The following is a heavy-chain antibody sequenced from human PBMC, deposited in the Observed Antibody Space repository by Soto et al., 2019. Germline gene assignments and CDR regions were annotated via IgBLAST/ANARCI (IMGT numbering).Heavy chain of an antibody. CDR3: ARGAAAGYSYFYYMDV. J-gene: IGHJ6*03. CDR2: VDPDNVHT. V-gene: IGHV1-18*01. D-gene: IGHD6-13*01. CDR1: GYGFSNYV. Sequence: QVQLVQSGPEVKKPGASVKVSCKASGYGFSNYVVTWVRQAPGQGLEWVGRVDPDNVHTKYAQRFQGRVTMTTDTATNTAYMELRNLRSDDTAVYYCARGAAAGYSYFYYMDVWGKGTTVTVSS.